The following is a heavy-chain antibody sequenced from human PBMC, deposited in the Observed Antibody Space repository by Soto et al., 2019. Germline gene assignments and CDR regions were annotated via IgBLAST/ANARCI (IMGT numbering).Heavy chain of an antibody. V-gene: IGHV4-34*12. Sequence: QVHLQQWGAGLLKPSGTLSLTCAVSGGSFSDAFWSWFRQSPGRGLEWIGEVFHTGTTNYKPSLKSRVTLSVDTAKNQFSLRLTSVTAADSAVYYCARDPRELLAEGPLFLYYYYGLDVWGQGTTVTVSS. CDR3: ARDPRELLAEGPLFLYYYYGLDV. J-gene: IGHJ6*02. D-gene: IGHD1-7*01. CDR2: VFHTGTT. CDR1: GGSFSDAF.